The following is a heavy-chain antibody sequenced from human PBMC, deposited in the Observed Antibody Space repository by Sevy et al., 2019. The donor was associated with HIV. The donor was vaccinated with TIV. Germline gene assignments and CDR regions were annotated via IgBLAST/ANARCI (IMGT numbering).Heavy chain of an antibody. CDR2: IKQDESEK. CDR3: AREVGGYNWRPYYFDS. D-gene: IGHD5-12*01. J-gene: IGHJ4*02. V-gene: IGHV3-7*01. Sequence: GGSLRLSCAASGFTFTDYWMNWVRQTPGKGLEWVATIKQDESEKYYVDSVKGRFAISRDNGKNSVSLQMNGLRAEDTALYYCAREVGGYNWRPYYFDSWGQGTLVTVSS. CDR1: GFTFTDYW.